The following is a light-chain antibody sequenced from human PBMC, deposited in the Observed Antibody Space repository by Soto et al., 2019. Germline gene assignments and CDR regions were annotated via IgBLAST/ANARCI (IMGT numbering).Light chain of an antibody. Sequence: QSVLTQPASVSGSPGQSITISCTGTSSDVGGYNFVSWYQQHPGKAPELMIYDVSNRPSGVSNRFSGSKSGNTASLTISGLQTEDDADYYCSSYTSSTTDVFGTGTKVTVL. CDR3: SSYTSSTTDV. J-gene: IGLJ1*01. V-gene: IGLV2-14*01. CDR1: SSDVGGYNF. CDR2: DVS.